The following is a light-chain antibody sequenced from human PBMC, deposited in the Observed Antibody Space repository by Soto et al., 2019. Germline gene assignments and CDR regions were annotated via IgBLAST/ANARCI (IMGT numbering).Light chain of an antibody. Sequence: PGATATPSCKSSQSVRSYLAWYQQKPGQAPRLLIYDASNRATGIPARFSGSGSGTDFTLTISSLEPEDFAVYYCQQRRNWPPITFGQGTRLEIK. V-gene: IGKV3-11*01. J-gene: IGKJ5*01. CDR1: QSVRSY. CDR2: DAS. CDR3: QQRRNWPPIT.